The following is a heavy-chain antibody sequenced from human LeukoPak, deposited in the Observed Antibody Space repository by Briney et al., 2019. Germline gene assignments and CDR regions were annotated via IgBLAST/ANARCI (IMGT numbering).Heavy chain of an antibody. CDR1: LGSITSDY. CDR2: IYYSGST. D-gene: IGHD3-16*01. Sequence: PSQTLSLTCTLSLGSITSDYWSWIRQPPGKGLEWIGYIYYSGSTNYNPSLKSRVTISVDTSKNQFSLKLSSVTAADTAVYYCARGIKAWGTRGSYFDYWGQGTLVTVSP. CDR3: ARGIKAWGTRGSYFDY. V-gene: IGHV4-59*01. J-gene: IGHJ4*02.